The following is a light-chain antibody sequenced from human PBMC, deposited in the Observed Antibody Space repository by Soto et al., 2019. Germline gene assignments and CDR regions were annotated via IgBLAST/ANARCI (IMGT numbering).Light chain of an antibody. J-gene: IGKJ4*01. CDR1: QSFSNTY. V-gene: IGKV3-20*01. Sequence: IVMTQSPGTLSLSPGERATLSCRASQSFSNTYLAWYQQKPGQAPRLLIYGTSNRAAGTPDRFSGSGSGTVFTLTISRLEPEDFAVYYCQQYGSSPLTFGGGTKVEIK. CDR2: GTS. CDR3: QQYGSSPLT.